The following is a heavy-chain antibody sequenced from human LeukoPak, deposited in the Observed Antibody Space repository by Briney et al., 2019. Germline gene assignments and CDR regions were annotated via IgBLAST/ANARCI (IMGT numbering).Heavy chain of an antibody. CDR3: ARQQRIRHCSEGVCTEGYYFDY. D-gene: IGHD2-15*01. CDR2: LSRGGSTT. Sequence: GGSLRLSCAGTGFAFNMFAIDWVRQAPGQGLEWVSGLSRGGSTTNYADSVKGRFTISRDKSQNSVFLQLNSLRPEDPAVYYCARQQRIRHCSEGVCTEGYYFDYWGQGTLVTVSS. J-gene: IGHJ4*02. V-gene: IGHV3-23*01. CDR1: GFAFNMFA.